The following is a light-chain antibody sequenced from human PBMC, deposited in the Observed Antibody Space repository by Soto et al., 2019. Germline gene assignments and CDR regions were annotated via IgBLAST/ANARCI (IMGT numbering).Light chain of an antibody. Sequence: QSVLTQPHSVSGSPGQSVSISCTGTSSDVGGYNSVSWYQQHPGRAPKVMIYDVNKRPSGVPDRFSGSKSGITASLTISGFRAKVEANFYCCSFPANFRWFGEG. CDR2: DVN. CDR3: CSFPANFRW. V-gene: IGLV2-11*01. CDR1: SSDVGGYNS. J-gene: IGLJ3*02.